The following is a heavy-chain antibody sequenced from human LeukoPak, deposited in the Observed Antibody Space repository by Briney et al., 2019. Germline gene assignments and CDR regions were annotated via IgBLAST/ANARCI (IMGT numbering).Heavy chain of an antibody. CDR1: GGTFSSYA. J-gene: IGHJ4*02. V-gene: IGHV1-69*13. CDR3: ASTLLPGYSSGPFDY. CDR2: IIPIFGTA. Sequence: GASVKVSCKASGGTFSSYAISWVRQAPGQGLEWMGGIIPIFGTANYAQKFQGRVTITADESTSTAYKELSSLRSEDTAVYYCASTLLPGYSSGPFDYWGQGTLVTVSS. D-gene: IGHD6-19*01.